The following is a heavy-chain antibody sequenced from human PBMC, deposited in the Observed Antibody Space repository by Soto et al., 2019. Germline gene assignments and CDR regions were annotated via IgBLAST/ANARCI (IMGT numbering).Heavy chain of an antibody. V-gene: IGHV4-39*01. CDR1: GGSIDRSDYY. D-gene: IGHD3-22*01. CDR2: SYYNGNA. Sequence: QLQLQESGPGLVKPSETLSLICTVSGGSIDRSDYYWDWIRQPPGKGLEWIGTSYYNGNAYYNPSLSIRVTMXVXPXXNQFSLKLISVTAAYTAVYYCARHFVAVVIKGWGYWGQGTLVTVSS. J-gene: IGHJ4*02. CDR3: ARHFVAVVIKGWGY.